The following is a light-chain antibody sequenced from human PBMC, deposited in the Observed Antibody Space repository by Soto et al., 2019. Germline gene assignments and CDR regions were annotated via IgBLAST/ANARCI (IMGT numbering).Light chain of an antibody. V-gene: IGKV3D-15*01. CDR2: SAS. CDR1: QSVNID. CDR3: QQYNTWPFT. J-gene: IGKJ3*01. Sequence: EIVLTQSPATLSVSPGESATLSCRASQSVNIDLVWYQQKPGQAPKVLMFSASARETGIPARFSGGGSETEFTLTIRSLQPQDSADYDCQQYNTWPFTFGPGTKVDIK.